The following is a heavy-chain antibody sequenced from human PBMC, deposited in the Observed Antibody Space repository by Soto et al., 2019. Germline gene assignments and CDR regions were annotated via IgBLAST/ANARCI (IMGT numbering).Heavy chain of an antibody. CDR3: ATHPGGGGY. D-gene: IGHD3-10*01. V-gene: IGHV3-53*01. CDR2: IYSGGYT. Sequence: EVQLVESGGGLIQPGGSLRLSCAVSGFTVSNNYMSWVRQAPGKGLEGVSVIYSGGYTAYGDSVKGRFTISRDNSKNNPYLQMKSRGAAHTGVVSWATHPGGGGYWGQGTLVTVSS. J-gene: IGHJ4*02. CDR1: GFTVSNNY.